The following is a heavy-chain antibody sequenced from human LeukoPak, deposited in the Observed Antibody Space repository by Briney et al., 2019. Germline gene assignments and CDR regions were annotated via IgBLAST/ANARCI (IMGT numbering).Heavy chain of an antibody. CDR3: ARGSVQLWLRDTYYYMDV. J-gene: IGHJ6*03. V-gene: IGHV3-20*04. Sequence: PGESLRLSCAASGFTFDDYAMNWVRQVPGRGLEWVSGINWNGRITEYADSVKHRFTISTQNNKNSLYLYMNNLGGEDTALYFCARGSVQLWLRDTYYYMDVWGKGTTVTVSS. D-gene: IGHD5-18*01. CDR2: INWNGRIT. CDR1: GFTFDDYA.